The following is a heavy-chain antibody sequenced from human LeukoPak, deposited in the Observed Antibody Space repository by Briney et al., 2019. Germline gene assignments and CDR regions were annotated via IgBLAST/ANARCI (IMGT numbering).Heavy chain of an antibody. CDR3: AKGTPTDY. CDR2: ICYDGSNK. J-gene: IGHJ4*02. Sequence: PGRSLRLSCAASGFTFSSYGMHWVRQAPGKGLEWVAVICYDGSNKYYADSVKGRFTISRDNSKNTLYLQMNSLRAEDTAVYYCAKGTPTDYWGQGTLVTVSS. CDR1: GFTFSSYG. D-gene: IGHD2-15*01. V-gene: IGHV3-33*06.